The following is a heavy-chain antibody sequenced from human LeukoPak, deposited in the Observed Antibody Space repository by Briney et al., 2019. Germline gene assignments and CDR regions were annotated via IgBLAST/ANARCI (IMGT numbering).Heavy chain of an antibody. J-gene: IGHJ4*02. D-gene: IGHD3-10*01. CDR1: GYTFTGYY. CDR3: ARDSRVTNGDY. Sequence: ASVKVSCKASGYTFTGYYMHWVRQAPGQGLKWMGLINPKNGGTSYAQKFQGRVTMTRDTSITTAYMELSSLRSDDTAVYYCARDSRVTNGDYWGQGTLVTVSS. CDR2: INPKNGGT. V-gene: IGHV1-2*02.